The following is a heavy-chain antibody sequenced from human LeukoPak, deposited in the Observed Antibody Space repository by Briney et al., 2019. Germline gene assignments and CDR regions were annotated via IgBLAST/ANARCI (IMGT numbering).Heavy chain of an antibody. Sequence: GGSLRLSCTASGFTFSSYAMHWVRQTPGKGLEWVAVISFDGSNKYYADSVKGRFTISRDNSKNTLYLQMNSLRAEDTAVYYCARDIVKVDTAPGFRSSGGGDYWGQGTLVTVSS. D-gene: IGHD5-18*01. J-gene: IGHJ4*02. CDR3: ARDIVKVDTAPGFRSSGGGDY. CDR2: ISFDGSNK. CDR1: GFTFSSYA. V-gene: IGHV3-30*04.